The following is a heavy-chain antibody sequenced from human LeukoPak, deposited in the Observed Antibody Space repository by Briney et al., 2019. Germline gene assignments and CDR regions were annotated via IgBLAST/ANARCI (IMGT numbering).Heavy chain of an antibody. J-gene: IGHJ4*02. CDR2: IYYSGST. D-gene: IGHD2-15*01. Sequence: PSETLYLTCTVSGGSISSSSYYWGWIRQPPGTGLEWIGSIYYSGSTNYNPSLKSRVTISVDTSKNQFSLKLSSVTAADTAVYYCARGKRCSGGSCYSVRIFDYWGQGTLVTVSS. V-gene: IGHV4-39*07. CDR1: GGSISSSSYY. CDR3: ARGKRCSGGSCYSVRIFDY.